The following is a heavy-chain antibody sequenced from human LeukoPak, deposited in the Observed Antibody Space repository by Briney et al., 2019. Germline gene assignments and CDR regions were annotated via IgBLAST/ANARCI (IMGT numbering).Heavy chain of an antibody. CDR1: GLTFSSYW. CDR3: AGEADQEPGDYYGSGSYQDY. Sequence: GGSLSLFCAASGLTFSSYWMHWARQAPGKGLVWVSRINSDGSNTSCADSVNGRFTISRDNAKNTLYLQMNSLRAEDTAVYYGAGEADQEPGDYYGSGSYQDYWGQGTLVTVSS. V-gene: IGHV3-74*01. CDR2: INSDGSNT. D-gene: IGHD3-10*01. J-gene: IGHJ4*02.